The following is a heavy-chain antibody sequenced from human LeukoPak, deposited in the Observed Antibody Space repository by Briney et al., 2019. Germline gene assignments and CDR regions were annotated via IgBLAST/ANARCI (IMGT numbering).Heavy chain of an antibody. Sequence: SQTLSLTCTVSGDSFSSGRYYWSWIRQPPGKGLEWIGYIYYSGSTNYNPSLKSRVTISVDTSKNQFSLKLSSVTAADTAVYYCARASGRSSSWGRKMIMNPFDYWGQGTLVTVSS. CDR2: IYYSGST. D-gene: IGHD6-13*01. CDR1: GDSFSSGRYY. V-gene: IGHV4-61*01. CDR3: ARASGRSSSWGRKMIMNPFDY. J-gene: IGHJ4*02.